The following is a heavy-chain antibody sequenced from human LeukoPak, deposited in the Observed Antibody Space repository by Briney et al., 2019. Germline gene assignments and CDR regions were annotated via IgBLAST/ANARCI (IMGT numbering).Heavy chain of an antibody. J-gene: IGHJ4*02. CDR1: GLSFRSYA. V-gene: IGHV3-30-3*01. Sequence: GGSLRLSCAASGLSFRSYAMHWVRQFPGKGLEWVAVISFDGNNQYYADSVKGRFTISRDNSKNTVYLQTNSLRAEDTAVYYCATSSGGYCSSTSCYAHYWGQGTLVTVSS. CDR3: ATSSGGYCSSTSCYAHY. D-gene: IGHD2-2*01. CDR2: ISFDGNNQ.